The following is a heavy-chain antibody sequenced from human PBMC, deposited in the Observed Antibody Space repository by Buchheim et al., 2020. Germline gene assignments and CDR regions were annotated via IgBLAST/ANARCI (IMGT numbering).Heavy chain of an antibody. CDR2: ISYDGSEK. V-gene: IGHV3-30*18. J-gene: IGHJ4*02. CDR1: GFTFSSYG. CDR3: AKEYDSSGYWDY. D-gene: IGHD3-22*01. Sequence: QVQLVESGGGLVQPGGSLRLSCAASGFTFSSYGMHWVRQAPGKGLEWVSVISYDGSEKYYADSVKGRFTISRDISKNTLYLQMNSLRAEDTAVYYCAKEYDSSGYWDYWGQGTL.